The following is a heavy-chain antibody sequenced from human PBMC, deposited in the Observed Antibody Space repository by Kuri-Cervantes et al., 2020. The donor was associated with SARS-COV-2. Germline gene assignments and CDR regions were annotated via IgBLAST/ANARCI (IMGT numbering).Heavy chain of an antibody. CDR2: IYHSGST. CDR3: ARNTLVDTAMVSL. Sequence: GSLRLSCAVSGYSITTTNWWSWVRQSPGKGLEWIGEIYHSGSTNYNPSLKSRVTIFVDKSKNQFSLKLSSVTAADTAVYYCARNTLVDTAMVSLWGRGTLVTVSS. V-gene: IGHV4-4*02. CDR1: GYSITTTNW. J-gene: IGHJ2*01. D-gene: IGHD5-18*01.